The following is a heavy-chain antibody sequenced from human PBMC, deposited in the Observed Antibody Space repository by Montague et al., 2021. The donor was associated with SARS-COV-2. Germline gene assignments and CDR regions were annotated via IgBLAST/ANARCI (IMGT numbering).Heavy chain of an antibody. CDR2: INHSGST. V-gene: IGHV4-34*01. CDR3: ARVRYYGSGTSLGMDV. CDR1: GGSFSGYY. Sequence: SETLSLTCAVYGGSFSGYYWSWIRKPQGKGLERIGEINHSGSTNSNPSPKIRGTISVDTSKNQFSLKLSSVTAADTAVYDCARVRYYGSGTSLGMDVWGQGTTVTVSS. D-gene: IGHD3-10*01. J-gene: IGHJ6*02.